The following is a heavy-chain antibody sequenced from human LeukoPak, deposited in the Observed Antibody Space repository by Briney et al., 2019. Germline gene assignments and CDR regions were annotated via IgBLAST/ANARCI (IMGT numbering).Heavy chain of an antibody. CDR2: IYSGGST. Sequence: GGSLRLSCAAAGFTVSSNYMSWVRQAPGKGLEWVSVIYSGGSTYYADSVKGRFTISRDNSKNTLYLQMNSLRPEDTAVYYCAKVRVGAAHFDYWGQGTLVTVSS. CDR1: GFTVSSNY. D-gene: IGHD2-15*01. J-gene: IGHJ4*02. V-gene: IGHV3-66*01. CDR3: AKVRVGAAHFDY.